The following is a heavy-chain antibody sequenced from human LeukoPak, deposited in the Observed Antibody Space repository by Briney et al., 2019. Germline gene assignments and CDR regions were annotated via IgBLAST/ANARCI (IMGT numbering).Heavy chain of an antibody. CDR3: AKLPDKWFGDRSVY. J-gene: IGHJ4*02. CDR1: GFTFSSYA. D-gene: IGHD3-10*01. Sequence: GGSLRLSCAASGFTFSSYAMSWVRQAPGKGLEWVSAISGSGGSAYYADSVKGRFTISRDNSKNTLYLQMNSLRAEDTAVYYCAKLPDKWFGDRSVYWGQGTLVTVSS. V-gene: IGHV3-23*01. CDR2: ISGSGGSA.